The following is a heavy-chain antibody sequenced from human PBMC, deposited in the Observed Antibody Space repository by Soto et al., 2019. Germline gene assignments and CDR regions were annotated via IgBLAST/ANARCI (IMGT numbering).Heavy chain of an antibody. J-gene: IGHJ3*02. CDR2: INPRGGST. CDR1: GYTFTGHY. D-gene: IGHD2-8*01. V-gene: IGHV1-46*01. CDR3: ARGRSPELMIYADAFDI. Sequence: ASVKVSCKASGYTFTGHYMHWVRQAPGKGLEWMGIINPRGGSTSYAQKVQGRVTVTRDTSTTTVYMELTSLRSEDTAVYYCARGRSPELMIYADAFDIWGQGTLVTVSS.